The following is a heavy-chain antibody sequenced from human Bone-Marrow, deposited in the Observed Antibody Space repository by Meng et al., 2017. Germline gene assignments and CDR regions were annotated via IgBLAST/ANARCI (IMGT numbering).Heavy chain of an antibody. Sequence: ASVKVSCKASGYTFTSYYMHWVRQAPGQGLEWMGIINPSGGSTSYAQQFQGRVTMTRDTSTSTVYLEQSSLRSEDTAVYYFAGDYVIVGATVPFDDWGQGTLVTVSS. D-gene: IGHD1-26*01. V-gene: IGHV1-46*01. CDR3: AGDYVIVGATVPFDD. CDR1: GYTFTSYY. CDR2: INPSGGST. J-gene: IGHJ4*03.